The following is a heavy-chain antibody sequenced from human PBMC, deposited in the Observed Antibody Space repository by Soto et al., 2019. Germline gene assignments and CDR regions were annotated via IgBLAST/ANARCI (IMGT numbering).Heavy chain of an antibody. CDR3: AREQQWLGNAFDI. V-gene: IGHV3-21*01. J-gene: IGHJ3*02. CDR2: ISSSSSYI. Sequence: EVQLVESGGGLVKPGGSLRLSCAASGFTFSSYSMNWVRQAPGKGLEWVSSISSSSSYIYYADSVKGRFTLSRENPKNSLYLQINSLRAEDTAVYYCAREQQWLGNAFDICGQGTMVTVSS. CDR1: GFTFSSYS. D-gene: IGHD6-19*01.